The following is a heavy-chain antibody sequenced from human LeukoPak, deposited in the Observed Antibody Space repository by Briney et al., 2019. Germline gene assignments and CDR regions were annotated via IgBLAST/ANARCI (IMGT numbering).Heavy chain of an antibody. D-gene: IGHD5-18*01. CDR2: ISGGGGST. V-gene: IGHV3-23*01. CDR1: GFTFSSYA. CDR3: AQGGYSYGFDY. Sequence: PGGSLRLSCAASGFTFSSYAMSWVRQVPGKGLEWVSTISGGGGSTYFADSVKGRLTISRDNSKNTLYLQMNSLRAEDTAVYYCAQGGYSYGFDYWGQGTLVTVSS. J-gene: IGHJ4*02.